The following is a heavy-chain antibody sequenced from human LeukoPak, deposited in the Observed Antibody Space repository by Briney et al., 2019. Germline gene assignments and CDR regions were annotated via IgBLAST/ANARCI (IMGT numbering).Heavy chain of an antibody. J-gene: IGHJ4*02. CDR2: ISSSSSYI. CDR1: GFTFSSYS. Sequence: GGSLRLSCAASGFTFSSYSMNWVRQAPGKGLEWVSSISSSSSYIYYADSVKGRFTISRDNAKNSLYLQMNSLRAEDTAVHYCATALGYCSGGSCEIDYWGQGTLVTVSS. CDR3: ATALGYCSGGSCEIDY. V-gene: IGHV3-21*01. D-gene: IGHD2-15*01.